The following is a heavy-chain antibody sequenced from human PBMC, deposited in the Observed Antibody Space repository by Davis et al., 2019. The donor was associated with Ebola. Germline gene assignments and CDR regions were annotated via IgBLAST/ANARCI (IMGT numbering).Heavy chain of an antibody. CDR1: GGSISSSSYY. CDR2: IYYSGST. D-gene: IGHD7-27*01. Sequence: PGGSLRLSCTVSGGSISSSSYYWGWIRQPPGKGLEWIGSIYYSGSTYYNPSLKSRVTISVDTSKNQFSLKLSSVTAADTAVYYCARGPLSGDYWGQGTLVTVSS. V-gene: IGHV4-39*01. J-gene: IGHJ4*02. CDR3: ARGPLSGDY.